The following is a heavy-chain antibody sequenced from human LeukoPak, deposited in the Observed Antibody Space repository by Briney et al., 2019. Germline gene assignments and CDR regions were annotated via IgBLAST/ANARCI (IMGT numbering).Heavy chain of an antibody. Sequence: SETLSLTCAISGGSISGTPYYWGWIRQPPGKGLEWIGSIYYSGSTYYNPSLKSRLTISVDTSKNQFSLKLSSVTAADTAVYYCARASTVFGHFAYWGRGTLVTVSS. J-gene: IGHJ4*02. V-gene: IGHV4-39*07. D-gene: IGHD3-3*01. CDR1: GGSISGTPYY. CDR2: IYYSGST. CDR3: ARASTVFGHFAY.